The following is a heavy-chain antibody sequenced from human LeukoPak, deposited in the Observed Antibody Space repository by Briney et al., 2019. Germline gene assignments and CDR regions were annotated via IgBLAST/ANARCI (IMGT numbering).Heavy chain of an antibody. CDR2: INPKSGGT. V-gene: IGHV1-2*02. J-gene: IGHJ3*02. D-gene: IGHD3-22*01. Sequence: ASVRVSRKASGYTFTGYYMHWVRQAPGQGLEWMGWINPKSGGTDYAQKFQGRVTMTRDTSISTAFMELSRLTSDDTAVYYCAKDSPRYYYDSSGYYPPGAFDIWGQGTMVTVSS. CDR3: AKDSPRYYYDSSGYYPPGAFDI. CDR1: GYTFTGYY.